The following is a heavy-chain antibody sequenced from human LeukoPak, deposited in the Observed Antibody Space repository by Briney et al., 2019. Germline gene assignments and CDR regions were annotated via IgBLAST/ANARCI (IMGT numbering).Heavy chain of an antibody. V-gene: IGHV4-59*02. CDR2: IYYSGST. CDR3: TRGSIAYYYMDV. D-gene: IGHD3-22*01. J-gene: IGHJ6*03. CDR1: GGSVSSYY. Sequence: SETLSLTCTVSGGSVSSYYWSWIRQPPGKGLEWIGNIYYSGSTNYNPSLKSRVTISVDTSKNQFSLKLSSVTAADTAVYYCTRGSIAYYYMDVWGKGTTVTISS.